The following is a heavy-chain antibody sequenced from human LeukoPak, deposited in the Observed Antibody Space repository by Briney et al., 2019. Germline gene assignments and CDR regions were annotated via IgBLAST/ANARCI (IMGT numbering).Heavy chain of an antibody. CDR1: GFTVSSNY. D-gene: IGHD3-10*01. Sequence: GGSLRLSCAASGFTVSSNYMNWVRPAPRKGLEWVSVIYSSDSTYYADSVMGRFAHSRDNSKTPMYLQMNGLRAEDTAVYYCARDRGANWFDPWGQGTLVTVSS. CDR2: IYSSDST. V-gene: IGHV3-53*01. J-gene: IGHJ5*02. CDR3: ARDRGANWFDP.